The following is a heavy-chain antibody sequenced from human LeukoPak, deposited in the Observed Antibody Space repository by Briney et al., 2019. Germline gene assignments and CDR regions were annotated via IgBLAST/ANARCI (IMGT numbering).Heavy chain of an antibody. V-gene: IGHV1-2*02. Sequence: GASVKVSCKASGYTFTGYYMHWVRQAPGQGLEWMGWINPNSGGTNYAQKFQGRVTMTRDTSISTAYMELSKLRSDDTAVYYCAREQESEGITIFGVVIMRNWFDPWGQGTLVTVSS. D-gene: IGHD3-3*01. CDR2: INPNSGGT. CDR3: AREQESEGITIFGVVIMRNWFDP. CDR1: GYTFTGYY. J-gene: IGHJ5*02.